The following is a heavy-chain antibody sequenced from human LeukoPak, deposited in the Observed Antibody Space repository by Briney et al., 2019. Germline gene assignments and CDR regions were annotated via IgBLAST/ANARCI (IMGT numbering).Heavy chain of an antibody. D-gene: IGHD3-22*01. Sequence: GGSLRLSCAASGFTFSSYEMNWVRQAPGKGLEWVSVIYSGGGTYYADSVKGRFTISRDNSKNTLYLQMNSLRAEDMAVYYCARGMGDSSGYHLYHFDYWGQGTLVTVSS. CDR1: GFTFSSYE. V-gene: IGHV3-53*01. CDR2: IYSGGGT. CDR3: ARGMGDSSGYHLYHFDY. J-gene: IGHJ4*02.